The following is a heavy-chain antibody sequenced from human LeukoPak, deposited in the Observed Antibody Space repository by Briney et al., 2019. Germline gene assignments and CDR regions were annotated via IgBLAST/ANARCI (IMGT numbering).Heavy chain of an antibody. Sequence: ASVKVSCKASGYTFTRYGINWVRQAPGQGLEWMGWINPNSGGTNYAQKFQGRVTMTRDTSISTAYMELSRLRSDDTAVYYCARVYGSGSYYLPFDYWGQGTLVTVSS. CDR2: INPNSGGT. CDR1: GYTFTRYG. D-gene: IGHD3-10*01. V-gene: IGHV1-2*02. J-gene: IGHJ4*02. CDR3: ARVYGSGSYYLPFDY.